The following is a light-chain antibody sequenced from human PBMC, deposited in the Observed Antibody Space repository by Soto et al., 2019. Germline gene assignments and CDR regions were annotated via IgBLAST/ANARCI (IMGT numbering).Light chain of an antibody. CDR3: QQRYHTPPT. CDR2: AAS. CDR1: QSISRF. Sequence: DFQMTQSPSYLSASVGDRVTIACRASQSISRFLNWYQRKPGKAPNXLIYAASSLQSGVPSRFSGSGYGTAGMLNLSCLQNEDFSTYYAQQRYHTPPTFGPGTK. J-gene: IGKJ1*01. V-gene: IGKV1-39*01.